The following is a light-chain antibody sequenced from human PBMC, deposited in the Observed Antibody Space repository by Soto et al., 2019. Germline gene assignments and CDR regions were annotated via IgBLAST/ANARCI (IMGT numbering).Light chain of an antibody. CDR2: KAS. V-gene: IGKV1-5*03. CDR3: QQYNSYSPYT. Sequence: DIQMTQSPSTLSASVGDRVTITCRASQSISSWLAWYQQKPGKAPKLLIYKASSLESGVPSRFSGSESGTEFTLTISSLQPDDFATYYYQQYNSYSPYTFGQGTKLEIK. CDR1: QSISSW. J-gene: IGKJ2*01.